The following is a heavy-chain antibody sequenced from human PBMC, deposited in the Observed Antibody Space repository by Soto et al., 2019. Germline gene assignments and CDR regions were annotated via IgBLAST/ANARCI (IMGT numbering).Heavy chain of an antibody. D-gene: IGHD1-26*01. CDR1: GGTFSSYA. Sequence: QVQLVQSGAEVKKPGSSVKVSCKASGGTFSSYAISWVRQAPGQGLEWMGGIIPIFGTANYAQKFQGRVTITADESMSTAYMELSSLRSEDTAVYYCATTPPVGGYYYYGMDVWGQGTTVTVSS. V-gene: IGHV1-69*12. CDR2: IIPIFGTA. J-gene: IGHJ6*02. CDR3: ATTPPVGGYYYYGMDV.